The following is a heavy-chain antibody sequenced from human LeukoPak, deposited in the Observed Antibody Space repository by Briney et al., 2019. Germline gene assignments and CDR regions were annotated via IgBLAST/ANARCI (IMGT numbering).Heavy chain of an antibody. Sequence: PGGSLRLSCTVSGFTVSSNSMSWVRQAPGKGLEWVSAISGSGGSTYYADSVKGRFTISRDNSKNTLYLQMNSLRAEDTAVYYCAKALEPIVVVVAAKDYWGQGTLVTVSS. V-gene: IGHV3-23*01. J-gene: IGHJ4*02. CDR2: ISGSGGST. CDR3: AKALEPIVVVVAAKDY. D-gene: IGHD2-15*01. CDR1: GFTVSSNS.